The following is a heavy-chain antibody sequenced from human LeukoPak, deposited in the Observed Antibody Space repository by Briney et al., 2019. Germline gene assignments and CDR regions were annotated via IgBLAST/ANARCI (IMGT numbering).Heavy chain of an antibody. CDR3: AYSRGYDFGSVYFDH. CDR1: GFSLNTGGMG. V-gene: IGHV2-5*01. D-gene: IGHD5-18*01. J-gene: IGHJ4*02. Sequence: ESGPTLVKPTQTLTLTCTFSGFSLNTGGMGVGWIRQPPGKALEWLAVIYWNDDKRHGQSLKSRLTITKDTSKNQVVLIMTNMDPVDTATYYCAYSRGYDFGSVYFDHWGQGKLVTVSS. CDR2: IYWNDDK.